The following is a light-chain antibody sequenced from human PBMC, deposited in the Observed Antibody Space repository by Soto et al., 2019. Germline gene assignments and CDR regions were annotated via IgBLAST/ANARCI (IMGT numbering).Light chain of an antibody. Sequence: DIVMTQSPDSLAVSLGERATINCKSSQSVLYSSNNKNYLTWYQQKPGQPPRLLIYWASTRESGVPDRFSGSGSGTDFTLTISSLQAEEVAVYYGQQYYSTPITFGQGTRLEIK. CDR3: QQYYSTPIT. CDR2: WAS. CDR1: QSVLYSSNNKNY. J-gene: IGKJ5*01. V-gene: IGKV4-1*01.